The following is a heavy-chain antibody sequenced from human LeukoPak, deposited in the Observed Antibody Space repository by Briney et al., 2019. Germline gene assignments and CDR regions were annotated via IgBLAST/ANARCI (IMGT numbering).Heavy chain of an antibody. Sequence: SVKVSCKASGYTFTSYGISWVRQAPGQGLEWMGGIIPIFGTAKYAQKFQGRVTFTADESTTTVYMYLSSLRSDDTAVYYCARSRYGDPTAWFDPWGQGTLVTVSS. D-gene: IGHD4-17*01. CDR3: ARSRYGDPTAWFDP. CDR1: GYTFTSYG. J-gene: IGHJ5*02. CDR2: IIPIFGTA. V-gene: IGHV1-69*13.